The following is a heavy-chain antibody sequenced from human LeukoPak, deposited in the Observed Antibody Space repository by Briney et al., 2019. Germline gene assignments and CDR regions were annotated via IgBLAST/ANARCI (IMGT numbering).Heavy chain of an antibody. J-gene: IGHJ4*02. CDR3: ARGELLYKTPTLPPDY. D-gene: IGHD1-7*01. CDR1: GYTFTVYH. V-gene: IGHV1-2*02. CDR2: INPNSGAT. Sequence: ASVKVSCKASGYTFTVYHMHWVRQAPGQGPEWMGWINPNSGATNFAQKFQGRVTMTRDTSIGTAYMELNRLRSDDTAVYYCARGELLYKTPTLPPDYWGQATLVTVSS.